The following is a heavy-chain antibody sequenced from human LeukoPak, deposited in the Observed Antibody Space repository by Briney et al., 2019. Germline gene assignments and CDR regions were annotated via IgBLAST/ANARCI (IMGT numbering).Heavy chain of an antibody. CDR2: IYYSGST. J-gene: IGHJ4*02. CDR3: ARGYYYDSSGYYFSYFDY. V-gene: IGHV4-39*01. D-gene: IGHD3-22*01. Sequence: SETLSLTCTVSGGPISSSSYSWGWIRQPPGKGLEWIGNIYYSGSTYYNPSLKSRVTISVDTSKNQFSLKLSSVTAADTAVYYCARGYYYDSSGYYFSYFDYWGQGTLVTVSS. CDR1: GGPISSSSYS.